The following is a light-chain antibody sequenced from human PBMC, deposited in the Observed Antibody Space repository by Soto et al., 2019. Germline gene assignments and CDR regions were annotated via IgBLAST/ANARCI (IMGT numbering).Light chain of an antibody. CDR3: HHYGNSPKT. V-gene: IGKV3-15*01. J-gene: IGKJ1*01. Sequence: EIVMTQSPATVSVSPGERATLSCRASQSVSGNLAWYQQKPGQAPRLLIYGASTRATGIPARFSGSASGTDFTLTISSLQSEDFAVYYCHHYGNSPKTFGQGTKVDIK. CDR2: GAS. CDR1: QSVSGN.